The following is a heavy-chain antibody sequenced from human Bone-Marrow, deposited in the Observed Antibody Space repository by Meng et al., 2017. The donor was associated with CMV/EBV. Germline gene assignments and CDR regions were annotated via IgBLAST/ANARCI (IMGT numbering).Heavy chain of an antibody. D-gene: IGHD5-12*01. CDR1: GFTFSSYE. J-gene: IGHJ4*02. V-gene: IGHV3-48*03. Sequence: GGSLRLSCAASGFTFSSYEMNWVRQAPGKGLEWVSYISSSGSTIYYADSVKGRFTISRDDSKNTLYLQMNSLRAEDTALYYCAKDLRGYSFDSRGQGTLVTVSS. CDR3: AKDLRGYSFDS. CDR2: ISSSGSTI.